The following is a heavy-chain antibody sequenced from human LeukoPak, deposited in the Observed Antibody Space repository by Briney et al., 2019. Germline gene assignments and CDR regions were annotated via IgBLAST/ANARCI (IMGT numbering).Heavy chain of an antibody. CDR1: GFTFSSYW. V-gene: IGHV3-7*03. D-gene: IGHD3-10*01. Sequence: GGSLRLSCAGSGFTFSSYWMSWVRQAPGKGLEWVANIKQDGSVKYYVDSVKGRFTISRDSAKNSLYLQMNSLRAEDTAVYYCSTYGSGRKFDYWGQGTLVTVSS. CDR2: IKQDGSVK. J-gene: IGHJ4*02. CDR3: STYGSGRKFDY.